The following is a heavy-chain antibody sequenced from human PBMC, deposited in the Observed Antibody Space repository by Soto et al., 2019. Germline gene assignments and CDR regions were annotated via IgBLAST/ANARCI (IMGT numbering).Heavy chain of an antibody. D-gene: IGHD1-26*01. J-gene: IGHJ5*02. V-gene: IGHV3-53*01. CDR3: ARHRHPRGTVGATSPLDP. CDR1: GFSVSSNY. Sequence: VGSLRLSCAISGFSVSSNYLSWVRQAPGKGLEWVSVHYSGGSTYYADSVQGRFTISRDKSNNTLYLQMRRVRAEDTAVYFCARHRHPRGTVGATSPLDPWGQGTQVTVSS. CDR2: HYSGGST.